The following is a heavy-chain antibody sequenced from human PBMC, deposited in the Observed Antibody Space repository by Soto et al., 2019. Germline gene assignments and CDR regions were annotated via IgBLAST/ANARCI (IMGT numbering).Heavy chain of an antibody. D-gene: IGHD5-18*01. J-gene: IGHJ4*02. CDR3: AKDSLGGDTAMARGLYYFDY. Sequence: PGGSLRLSCAASGFTFSSYAMSWVRQAPGKGLEWVSAISGSGGSTYYADSVKGRFTISRDNSKNTLYLQMNSLRAEDTAVYYCAKDSLGGDTAMARGLYYFDYWGQGTLVTVSS. CDR1: GFTFSSYA. CDR2: ISGSGGST. V-gene: IGHV3-23*01.